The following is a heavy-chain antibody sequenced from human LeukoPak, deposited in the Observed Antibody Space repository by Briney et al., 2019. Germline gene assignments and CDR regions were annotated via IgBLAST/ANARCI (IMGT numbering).Heavy chain of an antibody. CDR2: ISGSGGST. Sequence: GGSLRLSCAASGFTFSSYAMSWVRQAPGKGLEWVSAISGSGGSTYYADSVKGRFTISRGNSKNTLCLQMNSLRAEDTAVYYCAKDMGYYDSSGYLAYWGQGTLVTVSS. CDR1: GFTFSSYA. J-gene: IGHJ4*02. V-gene: IGHV3-23*01. D-gene: IGHD3-22*01. CDR3: AKDMGYYDSSGYLAY.